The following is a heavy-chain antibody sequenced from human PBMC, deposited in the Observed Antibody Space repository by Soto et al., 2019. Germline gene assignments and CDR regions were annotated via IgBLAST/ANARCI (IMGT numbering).Heavy chain of an antibody. CDR2: IIPIFGTA. Sequence: SVKVSCKASGGTFSSYSISWVRQAPGQGLEWMGGIIPIFGTANYAQKFQGRVTITADESTSTAYMELSSLRSEDTAVYYCARDHTPATVTTSGVMDVWGQGTTVTVSS. V-gene: IGHV1-69*13. CDR1: GGTFSSYS. CDR3: ARDHTPATVTTSGVMDV. D-gene: IGHD4-17*01. J-gene: IGHJ6*02.